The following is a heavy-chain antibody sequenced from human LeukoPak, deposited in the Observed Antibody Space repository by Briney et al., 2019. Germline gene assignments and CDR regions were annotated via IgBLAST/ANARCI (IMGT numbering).Heavy chain of an antibody. V-gene: IGHV3-30*03. CDR2: ISYDGSNK. Sequence: GGSLRLSCAASGFTFSSYGMHWVRQAPGKGLEWVAVISYDGSNKYYADSVKGRFTISRDNSKNTLYLQMNSLRAEDTAVYYCARDQVEGLWFGELFEGSWFDPWGQGTLVTVSS. J-gene: IGHJ5*02. CDR1: GFTFSSYG. D-gene: IGHD3-10*01. CDR3: ARDQVEGLWFGELFEGSWFDP.